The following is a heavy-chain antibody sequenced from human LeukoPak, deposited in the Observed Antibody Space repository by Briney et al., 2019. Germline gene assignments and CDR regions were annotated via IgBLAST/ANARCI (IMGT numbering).Heavy chain of an antibody. CDR1: GYTFTRYD. V-gene: IGHV1-8*01. D-gene: IGHD2-21*01. J-gene: IGHJ6*02. CDR2: MNPTSGNT. Sequence: SSVKASCKPSGYTFTRYDINWVRQATAQGLEWMGWMNPTSGNTRYAQKLQGTVTMTRNTSIRTAYMELSSLISEDTTVYYCAGRIGNYYYYYGMDVWGQETTVTVPS. CDR3: AGRIGNYYYYYGMDV.